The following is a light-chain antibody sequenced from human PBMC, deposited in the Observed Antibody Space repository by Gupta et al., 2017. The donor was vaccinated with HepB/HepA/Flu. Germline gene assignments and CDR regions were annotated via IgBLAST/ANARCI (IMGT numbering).Light chain of an antibody. CDR1: SSNIGTNT. V-gene: IGLV1-44*01. CDR2: SNN. Sequence: QSVLTQPPSASGTPGQRVTISCSGSSSNIGTNTVNWYHQFPGTAPKLLIHSNNQWHSGVPDRFSGSKSGTSASVASSGLQSEDEGNYYCAAWDDGLNALVFGGGTKLTVL. CDR3: AAWDDGLNALV. J-gene: IGLJ2*01.